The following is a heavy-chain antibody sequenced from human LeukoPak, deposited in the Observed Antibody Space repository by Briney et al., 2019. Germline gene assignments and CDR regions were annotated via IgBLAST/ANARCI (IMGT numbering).Heavy chain of an antibody. Sequence: GGSLRLSCAASGFTFSSYSMNWVRQAPGKGLEWVSSISSSSSYIYYADSVKGRFTISRDNAKNSLYLQMNSLRAEDTAVYYCARDREGSSSSDYYYYMDVWGKGTTVTVSS. CDR3: ARDREGSSSSDYYYYMDV. D-gene: IGHD6-6*01. CDR1: GFTFSSYS. J-gene: IGHJ6*03. V-gene: IGHV3-21*04. CDR2: ISSSSSYI.